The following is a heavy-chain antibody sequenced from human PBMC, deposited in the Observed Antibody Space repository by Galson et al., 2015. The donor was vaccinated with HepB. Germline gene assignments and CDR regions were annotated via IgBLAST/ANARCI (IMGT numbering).Heavy chain of an antibody. Sequence: QSGAEVKKPGASVKVSCKASGFTFTSSAMQWVRQARGQRLEWIGWIVVGSGNTNYAQKFQERVTITRDMSTSTAYMELSSLRSEDTAVYYCAASMITFVRAFDIWGQGTMVTVSS. CDR1: GFTFTSSA. CDR2: IVVGSGNT. V-gene: IGHV1-58*02. D-gene: IGHD3-16*01. J-gene: IGHJ3*02. CDR3: AASMITFVRAFDI.